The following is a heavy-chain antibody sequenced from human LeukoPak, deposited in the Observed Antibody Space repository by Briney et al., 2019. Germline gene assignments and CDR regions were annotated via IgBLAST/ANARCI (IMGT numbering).Heavy chain of an antibody. CDR1: GFAFISYS. CDR3: ARDGQGYSGSYYAPTNFDY. CDR2: ISSSSTYI. Sequence: PGGSLRLSCAASGFAFISYSMNWVRQAPGKGLEWVSSISSSSTYIYYADSVEGRFTISRDNAKNSLYLQMNSPRAEGTAVYYCARDGQGYSGSYYAPTNFDYWGQGTLVTVSS. J-gene: IGHJ4*02. D-gene: IGHD1-26*01. V-gene: IGHV3-21*01.